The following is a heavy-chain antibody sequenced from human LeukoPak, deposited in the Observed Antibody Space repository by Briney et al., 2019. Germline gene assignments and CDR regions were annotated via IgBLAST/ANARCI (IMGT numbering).Heavy chain of an antibody. CDR1: GGSISSGGYY. CDR3: ARGPRRTNIIDY. D-gene: IGHD2/OR15-2a*01. CDR2: IYHSGST. V-gene: IGHV4-30-2*01. Sequence: SETLSLTCTVSGGSISSGGYYWSWIRQPPGKGLEWIGYIYHSGSTYYNPSLKSRVTISVDRSKNQFSLKLSSVTAADTAVYYCARGPRRTNIIDYWGQGTLVTVSS. J-gene: IGHJ4*02.